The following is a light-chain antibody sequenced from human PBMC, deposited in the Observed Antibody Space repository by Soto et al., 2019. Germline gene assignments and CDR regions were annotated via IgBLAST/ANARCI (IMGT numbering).Light chain of an antibody. CDR1: SSHVGGYNY. J-gene: IGLJ1*01. Sequence: QSVLTQPASVFGSPGQSITISCTGTSSHVGGYNYVSWYQQHPGKAPKVMIYDVSNRPSGVSNRFSGSKSGNTASLTISGLQAEDEADYYCSSYTSSSTQVFGTGTKLTVL. CDR2: DVS. CDR3: SSYTSSSTQV. V-gene: IGLV2-14*03.